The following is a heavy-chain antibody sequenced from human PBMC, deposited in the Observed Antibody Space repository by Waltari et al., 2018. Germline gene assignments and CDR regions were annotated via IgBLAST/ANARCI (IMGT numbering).Heavy chain of an antibody. J-gene: IGHJ4*02. Sequence: EVQLVESGGGLIQPGGSLRLSCAASGFTVSTTYLSCVRQAPGKGLEWVSVIYSGGSTYYADSVKGRFTISRDNSKNTLYLQMNSLRAEDTAVYYCARGRYGDPRRIPYDYWGQGTLVTVSS. D-gene: IGHD4-17*01. CDR3: ARGRYGDPRRIPYDY. V-gene: IGHV3-53*01. CDR2: IYSGGST. CDR1: GFTVSTTY.